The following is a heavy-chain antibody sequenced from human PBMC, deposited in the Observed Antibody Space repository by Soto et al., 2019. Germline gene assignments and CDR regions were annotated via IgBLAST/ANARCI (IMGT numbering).Heavy chain of an antibody. V-gene: IGHV3-23*01. CDR2: IRGNGGGS. CDR3: ARGGFKSPSNWFDP. CDR1: GFTFSSYA. Sequence: GGSLRLSCAASGFTFSSYAMSWARQAPGKGPEWVASIRGNGGGSYYADSVKGRFTISRDNSKNTLYLQMNSLRSEDTAVYYCARGGFKSPSNWFDPWGQGTLVTVSS. J-gene: IGHJ5*02. D-gene: IGHD3-16*01.